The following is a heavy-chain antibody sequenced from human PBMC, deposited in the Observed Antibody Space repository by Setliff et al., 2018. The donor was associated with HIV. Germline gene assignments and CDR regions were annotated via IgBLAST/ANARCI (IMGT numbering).Heavy chain of an antibody. CDR2: INGGNGKT. J-gene: IGHJ4*02. CDR1: GYSFNSYA. CDR3: ARDNVLLWFGDLDF. V-gene: IGHV1-3*01. Sequence: ASVKVSCRASGYSFNSYALHWVRQAPGQRLEWMGWINGGNGKTKYSQTFKDRVTITRDTSTTTAYMELSSLRSEDTAVYYCARDNVLLWFGDLDFWGQGTLVTVSS. D-gene: IGHD3-10*01.